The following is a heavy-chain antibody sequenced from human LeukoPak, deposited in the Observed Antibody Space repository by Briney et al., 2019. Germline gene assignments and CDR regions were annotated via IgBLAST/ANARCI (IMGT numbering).Heavy chain of an antibody. J-gene: IGHJ6*02. CDR1: GFTFSSYA. CDR3: ASDAAGYCSSTSCYGGPHYYYYGMDV. D-gene: IGHD2-2*01. Sequence: GGSLRLSCAASGFTFSSYAMSWVRQAPGKGLEWVSAISGSGGSTYYADSVKGRFTISRDNSKNTLYLQMNSLRAEDTAVYYCASDAAGYCSSTSCYGGPHYYYYGMDVWGQGTTVTDSS. CDR2: ISGSGGST. V-gene: IGHV3-23*01.